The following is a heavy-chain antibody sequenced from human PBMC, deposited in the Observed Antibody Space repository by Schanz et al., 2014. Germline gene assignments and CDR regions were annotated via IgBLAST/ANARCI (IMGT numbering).Heavy chain of an antibody. V-gene: IGHV3-23*04. CDR1: GIDFSSYS. D-gene: IGHD3-9*01. CDR2: ISGSGGST. CDR3: ASHYDILTGYPSYGMDV. J-gene: IGHJ6*02. Sequence: EVQLVESGGGLVKPGGSLRLSCAASGIDFSSYSMNWVRQAPGKGPEWVSAISGSGGSTYYADSVKGRFTISRDNSKNTLYLQMNSLRAEDTAIYYCASHYDILTGYPSYGMDVWGQGTTVTVSS.